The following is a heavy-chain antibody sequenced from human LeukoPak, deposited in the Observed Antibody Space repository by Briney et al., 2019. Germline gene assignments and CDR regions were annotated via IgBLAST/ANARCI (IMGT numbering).Heavy chain of an antibody. Sequence: GESLKISCKGSGYSFTSYWLGWERQMPGKGLEGMGILYPGDSDTRYSPSLQGQITISADKSISTAYLQRSRLKSSDTDIYSWATLPYSSGWFGDNWFDHWGQGTLVTVSS. CDR1: GYSFTSYW. CDR2: LYPGDSDT. CDR3: ATLPYSSGWFGDNWFDH. J-gene: IGHJ5*02. V-gene: IGHV5-51*01. D-gene: IGHD6-19*01.